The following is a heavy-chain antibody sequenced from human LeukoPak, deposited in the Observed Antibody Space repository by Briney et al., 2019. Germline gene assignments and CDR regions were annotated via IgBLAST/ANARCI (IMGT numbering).Heavy chain of an antibody. CDR2: IIPIFGTA. CDR3: ARANYYDSSGYFLFDY. V-gene: IGHV1-69*05. Sequence: VASVTVSFMASVGTFIKYAISWVRQAPGQGREWMGGIIPIFGTANYAQKFQGRVTITTDESTSTAYMELSSLRSEDTAVYYCARANYYDSSGYFLFDYWGQGTLVTVSS. J-gene: IGHJ4*02. D-gene: IGHD3-22*01. CDR1: VGTFIKYA.